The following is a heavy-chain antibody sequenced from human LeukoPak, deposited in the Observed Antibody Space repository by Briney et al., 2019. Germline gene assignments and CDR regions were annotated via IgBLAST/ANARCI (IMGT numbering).Heavy chain of an antibody. Sequence: SETLSLTCAVYGGSFSGYYWSWIRQPPGKGLEWIGKINHSGSTNYNPSLKSRVTISVDTSKNQFSLKLSSVTAADTAVYYCARGTYYDFWSGYWSAYYYMDVWGKGTTVTVSS. CDR3: ARGTYYDFWSGYWSAYYYMDV. J-gene: IGHJ6*03. CDR2: INHSGST. CDR1: GGSFSGYY. D-gene: IGHD3-3*01. V-gene: IGHV4-34*01.